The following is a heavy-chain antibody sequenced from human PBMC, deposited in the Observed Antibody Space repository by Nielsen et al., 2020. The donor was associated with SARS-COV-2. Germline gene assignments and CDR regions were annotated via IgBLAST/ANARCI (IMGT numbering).Heavy chain of an antibody. CDR3: ARDAYYDFWSGFFDP. CDR2: IYNGGNT. J-gene: IGHJ5*02. D-gene: IGHD3-3*01. V-gene: IGHV3-66*01. CDR1: GFTVSSNY. Sequence: GGSLRLSCAASGFTVSSNYMSWVRQAPGKGLEWVSVIYNGGNTYYADSVKGRFTISRDNAKNSLYLQMNSLRAEDTAVYYCARDAYYDFWSGFFDPWGQGTLVTVSS.